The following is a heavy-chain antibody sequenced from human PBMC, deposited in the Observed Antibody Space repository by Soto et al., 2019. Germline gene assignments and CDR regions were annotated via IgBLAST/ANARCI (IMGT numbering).Heavy chain of an antibody. CDR1: GFTFSSYG. CDR2: ISYDGSNK. D-gene: IGHD3-3*01. CDR3: AKVQVLRFLVREFDY. Sequence: LRLSCAASGFTFSSYGMHWVRQAPGKGLEWVAVISYDGSNKYYADSVKGRFTISRDNSKNTLYLQMNSLRAEDTAVYYCAKVQVLRFLVREFDYWGQGTLVTVSS. J-gene: IGHJ4*02. V-gene: IGHV3-30*18.